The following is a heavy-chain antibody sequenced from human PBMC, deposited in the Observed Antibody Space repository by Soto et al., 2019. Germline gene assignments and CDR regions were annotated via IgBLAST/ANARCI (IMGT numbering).Heavy chain of an antibody. D-gene: IGHD3-10*01. CDR2: ISPNNGGT. CDR3: ARSLWYGETLKYGMDV. J-gene: IGHJ6*02. CDR1: GYTFTDYS. Sequence: QVQLVQSGAEMRKPGASVKVSCKASGYTFTDYSVHCVRQAPGQGLEWMGWISPNNGGTNYAPKFQGRVTMTRDTSVSTAYVELSGLKSDDTAVYYCARSLWYGETLKYGMDVWGQGTTVTVSS. V-gene: IGHV1-2*02.